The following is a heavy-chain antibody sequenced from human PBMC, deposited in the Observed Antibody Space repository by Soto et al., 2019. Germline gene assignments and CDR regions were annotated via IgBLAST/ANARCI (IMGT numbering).Heavy chain of an antibody. Sequence: RHPKTASECKFISSGVHWIRKNTGKGLEWMEFVVLDGSSKYYEDSVKGRFTISRDNSKNTLYLQLNSLRAEDTAVYYCARGILPPGYWSSFYAINYLYYGMDVWGQGT. CDR1: ECKFISSG. CDR2: VVLDGSSK. V-gene: IGHV3-30-3*01. CDR3: ARGILPPGYWSSFYAINYLYYGMDV. J-gene: IGHJ6*02. D-gene: IGHD2-2*03.